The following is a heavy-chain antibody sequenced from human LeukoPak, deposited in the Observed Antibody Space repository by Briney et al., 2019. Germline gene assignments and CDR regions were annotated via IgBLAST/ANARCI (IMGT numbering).Heavy chain of an antibody. V-gene: IGHV3-21*01. CDR3: ARDLMYYYDSSGPYYFDY. CDR1: GFTFSSYS. D-gene: IGHD3-22*01. J-gene: IGHJ4*02. CDR2: ISSSSSYI. Sequence: GGSLRLSCAASGFTFSSYSMNWVRQAPGKGLEWVSSISSSSSYIYYADSVKGRFTISRDNAKNSLYLQMNSLRAEDTAVYYCARDLMYYYDSSGPYYFDYWGQGTLVTVSS.